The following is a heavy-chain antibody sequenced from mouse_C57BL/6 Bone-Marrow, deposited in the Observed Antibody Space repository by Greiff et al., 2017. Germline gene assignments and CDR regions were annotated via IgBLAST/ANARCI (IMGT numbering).Heavy chain of an antibody. CDR2: ISDGGSYT. D-gene: IGHD1-1*01. CDR3: ARDGVSITTEDYFDY. V-gene: IGHV5-4*01. Sequence: EVKLMESGGGLVKPGGSLKLSCAASGFTFSSYAMSWVRQTPEKRLEWVATISDGGSYTYYPDNVKGRFTISRDNAKNNLYLQMSHLKSEDTAMYYCARDGVSITTEDYFDYWGQGTTLTVSS. CDR1: GFTFSSYA. J-gene: IGHJ2*01.